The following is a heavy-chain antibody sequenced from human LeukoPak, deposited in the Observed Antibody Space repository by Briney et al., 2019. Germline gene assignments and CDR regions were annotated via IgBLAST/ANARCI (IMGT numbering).Heavy chain of an antibody. CDR1: GGTFSSYA. J-gene: IGHJ4*02. CDR2: IIPIFGTA. Sequence: SVKVSCKASGGTFSSYAISWVRQAPGQGLEWMGGIIPIFGTANYAQKFQGRVTITADESTSTAYMELSSLRSEDTAVFYCAWRRSSGWYSPAFDYWGQGTLVTVSS. D-gene: IGHD6-19*01. CDR3: AWRRSSGWYSPAFDY. V-gene: IGHV1-69*13.